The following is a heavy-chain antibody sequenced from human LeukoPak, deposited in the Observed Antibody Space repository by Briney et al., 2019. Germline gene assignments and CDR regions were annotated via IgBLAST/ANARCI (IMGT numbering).Heavy chain of an antibody. D-gene: IGHD3-3*01. CDR1: GYTFTSYD. CDR2: MNPNSGNT. CDR3: ARGNPGPVGPRRLRLLEWLSPPPYYYYGMDV. Sequence: ASVKVSCKASGYTFTSYDINWVRQATGQGLEWMGWMNPNSGNTGYAQKFQGRVTMTRNTSISTAYMELSSLRSEDTAVYYCARGNPGPVGPRRLRLLEWLSPPPYYYYGMDVWGQGTTVTVSS. V-gene: IGHV1-8*01. J-gene: IGHJ6*02.